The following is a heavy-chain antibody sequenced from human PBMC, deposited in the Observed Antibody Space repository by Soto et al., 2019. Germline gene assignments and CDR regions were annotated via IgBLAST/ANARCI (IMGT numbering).Heavy chain of an antibody. CDR1: GGTFSSYT. V-gene: IGHV1-69*08. CDR3: ARDVAYGGDQHDYYYMDV. D-gene: IGHD2-2*01. Sequence: QVQLVQSGAEVKKPGSSVKVSCKASGGTFSSYTISWVRQAPGQGLEWMGRIIPILGIANYAQKFQGRVTITADKSTSTAYMELSSLRSEDTAVYYCARDVAYGGDQHDYYYMDVWGKGTTVTFSS. CDR2: IIPILGIA. J-gene: IGHJ6*03.